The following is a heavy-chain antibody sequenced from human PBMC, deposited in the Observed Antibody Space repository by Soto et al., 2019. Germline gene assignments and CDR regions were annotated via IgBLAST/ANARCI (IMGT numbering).Heavy chain of an antibody. CDR3: ARGLPYYYYDSSGYSDY. CDR1: GGSFSGYY. Sequence: SETLSLTCAVYGGSFSGYYWSWIRQPPGKGLEWIGEINHSGSTNYNPSLKSRVTISVDTSKNQFSLKLSSVTAADTAVYYCARGLPYYYYDSSGYSDYWGQGTLVTVSS. J-gene: IGHJ4*02. D-gene: IGHD3-22*01. V-gene: IGHV4-34*01. CDR2: INHSGST.